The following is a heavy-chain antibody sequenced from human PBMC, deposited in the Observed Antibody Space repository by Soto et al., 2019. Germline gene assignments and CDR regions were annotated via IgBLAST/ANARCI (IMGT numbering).Heavy chain of an antibody. J-gene: IGHJ4*02. D-gene: IGHD2-2*01. CDR1: GFTFSSFA. V-gene: IGHV3-23*01. CDR2: FSGSGGNT. CDR3: AKLKMPSNTAFDF. Sequence: PGGSLRLSCAASGFTFSSFAMRWVRQAPGKGLEWVSGFSGSGGNTYYADSVKGRFTISRDNSKNTLYLQMNSLRAEDTAVYFCAKLKMPSNTAFDFWGQGHLVTVSS.